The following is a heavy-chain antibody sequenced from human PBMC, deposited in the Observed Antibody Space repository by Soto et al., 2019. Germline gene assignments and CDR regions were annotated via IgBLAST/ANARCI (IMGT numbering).Heavy chain of an antibody. Sequence: QVPLVQSGAEVKKPGASVKVSCKASGYTFTSYDINWVRQATGQGLEWMGWMNPNSGNTVYAQKSQGRVTMTRNTYLSTAYMELSSLRSEDTAVYYCARGHYYFGRGQSSCFASWGQGNVFTVSS. CDR1: GYTFTSYD. CDR3: ARGHYYFGRGQSSCFAS. CDR2: MNPNSGNT. V-gene: IGHV1-8*01. J-gene: IGHJ5*01. D-gene: IGHD3-3*01.